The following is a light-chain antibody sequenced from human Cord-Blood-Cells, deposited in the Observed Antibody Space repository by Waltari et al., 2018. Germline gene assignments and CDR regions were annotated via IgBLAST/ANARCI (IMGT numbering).Light chain of an antibody. CDR1: TSDVGGYNY. J-gene: IGLJ2*01. V-gene: IGLV2-14*01. Sequence: QSSLTQPASVSGSPGQSITISCTGTTSDVGGYNYVSRYQQHPGKSPKLMIYDVSKRPSGVSNRFSGSKSGNTASLTISGLQAEDEADYYCSSYTSRSTVVFGGGTKLTVL. CDR2: DVS. CDR3: SSYTSRSTVV.